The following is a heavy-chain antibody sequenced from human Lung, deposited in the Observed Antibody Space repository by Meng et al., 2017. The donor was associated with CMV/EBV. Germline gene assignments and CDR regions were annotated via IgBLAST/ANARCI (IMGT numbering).Heavy chain of an antibody. Sequence: ESLKISXEASGFTFSAYSMNWVRQAPGKGLEWVSSISTTSTYIYYADSVKGRFTISRDNAKNSLYLQMDSLRADDTAVYYCAGFGVAITNGMDVWGQGTTVTVSS. CDR2: ISTTSTYI. CDR1: GFTFSAYS. D-gene: IGHD3-3*01. V-gene: IGHV3-21*01. CDR3: AGFGVAITNGMDV. J-gene: IGHJ6*01.